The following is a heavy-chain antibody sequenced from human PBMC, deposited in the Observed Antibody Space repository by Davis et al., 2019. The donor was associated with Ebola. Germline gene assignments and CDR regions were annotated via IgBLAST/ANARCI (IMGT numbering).Heavy chain of an antibody. CDR1: GGSFSGYY. Sequence: SETLSLTCAVYGGSFSGYYWSWIRQPPGKGLEWIGEINHSGSTNYNPSLKSRVTITVDTSKNQFSLKLSSVTAADTAVYYCARFPAVSAAILRYGMDVWGQGTTVTVSS. J-gene: IGHJ6*02. CDR3: ARFPAVSAAILRYGMDV. CDR2: INHSGST. D-gene: IGHD2-2*02. V-gene: IGHV4-34*01.